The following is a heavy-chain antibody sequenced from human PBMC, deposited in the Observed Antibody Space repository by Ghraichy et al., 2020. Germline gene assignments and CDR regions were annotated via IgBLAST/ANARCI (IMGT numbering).Heavy chain of an antibody. D-gene: IGHD3-22*01. Sequence: GGSLRLSCAASGFTFSSYAMSWVRQAPGKGLEWVSAISGSGGSTYYADSVKGRFTISRDNSKNTLYLQMNSLRAEDTAVYYCAKDTFYYDSSGYDLFDYWGQGTLVTVSS. CDR1: GFTFSSYA. V-gene: IGHV3-23*01. CDR2: ISGSGGST. J-gene: IGHJ4*02. CDR3: AKDTFYYDSSGYDLFDY.